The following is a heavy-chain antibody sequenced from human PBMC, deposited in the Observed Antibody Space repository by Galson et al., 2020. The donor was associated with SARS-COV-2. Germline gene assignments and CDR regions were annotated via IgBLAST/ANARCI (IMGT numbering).Heavy chain of an antibody. CDR2: IKSKTDGGTT. J-gene: IGHJ6*02. Sequence: GESLKISCAASGFTFSNAWMSWVRQAPGKGLEWVGRIKSKTDGGTTDYAAPVKGRLTISRDDSKNTLYLQMNSLKTEDTAVYYCTTVGGGDIVVVPAAISYYYYGMDVWGQGTTVTVSS. CDR1: GFTFSNAW. V-gene: IGHV3-15*01. D-gene: IGHD2-2*01. CDR3: TTVGGGDIVVVPAAISYYYYGMDV.